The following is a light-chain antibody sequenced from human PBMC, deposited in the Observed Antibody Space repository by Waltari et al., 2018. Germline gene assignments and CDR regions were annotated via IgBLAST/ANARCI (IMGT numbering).Light chain of an antibody. CDR3: QHYVRLPVT. CDR1: QIISRA. CDR2: DVS. J-gene: IGKJ1*01. V-gene: IGKV3-20*01. Sequence: IMLTQSPGTLSLSPGERATLSCRASQIISRALAWYQQKPGQAPRLLIDDVSTRASGIPDRFSGSGSGTDFSLTISRLESEDFAVYYCQHYVRLPVTFGQGTKLEFK.